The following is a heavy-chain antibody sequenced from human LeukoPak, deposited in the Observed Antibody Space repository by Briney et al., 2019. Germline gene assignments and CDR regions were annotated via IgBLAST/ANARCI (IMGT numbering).Heavy chain of an antibody. Sequence: ASVKVSCKASGGTFSSYAISWVRQAPGQGLEWMGWMNPNSGNTGYAQKFQGRVTMTRNTSISTAYMELSSLRSEDTAVYYCAGRLLWFGELFTWGQGTLVTVSS. CDR2: MNPNSGNT. CDR1: GGTFSSYA. J-gene: IGHJ5*02. V-gene: IGHV1-8*02. D-gene: IGHD3-10*01. CDR3: AGRLLWFGELFT.